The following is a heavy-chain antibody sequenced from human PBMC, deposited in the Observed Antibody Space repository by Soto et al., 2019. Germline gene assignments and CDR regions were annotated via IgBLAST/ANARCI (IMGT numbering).Heavy chain of an antibody. Sequence: ASVKVSCKASGYTFTNYGFTWVRQAPGQGLEWLGWISTYNGNTKYAQKVQGRLTMTTDTSTSTANMELTSLRSDDTALYYCARTTVTASYYYMDVWGKGSTVTLSS. CDR1: GYTFTNYG. CDR2: ISTYNGNT. CDR3: ARTTVTASYYYMDV. V-gene: IGHV1-18*01. D-gene: IGHD4-17*01. J-gene: IGHJ6*03.